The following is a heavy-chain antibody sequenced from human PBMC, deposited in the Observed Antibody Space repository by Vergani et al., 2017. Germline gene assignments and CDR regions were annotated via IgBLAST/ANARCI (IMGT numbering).Heavy chain of an antibody. V-gene: IGHV4-30-2*01. D-gene: IGHD3-16*02. J-gene: IGHJ6*02. CDR3: ARVQGDYVWGSYRYWIYYYHGMDV. Sequence: QLQLQESGSGLVKPSQTLSLTCAVSGGSISSGGYSWSWIRQPPGKGLEWIGYIYHSGSTYYNPSLKSRVTISVDRSKNQFSLKLRSVTAADTAVYYCARVQGDYVWGSYRYWIYYYHGMDVWGQGTTVTVSS. CDR2: IYHSGST. CDR1: GGSISSGGYS.